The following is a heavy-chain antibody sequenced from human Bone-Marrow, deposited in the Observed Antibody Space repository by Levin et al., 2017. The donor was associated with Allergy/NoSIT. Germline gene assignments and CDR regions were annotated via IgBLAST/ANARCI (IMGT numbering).Heavy chain of an antibody. J-gene: IGHJ4*02. D-gene: IGHD3-3*01. CDR3: ADGGEWSFNFEY. V-gene: IGHV3-23*01. Sequence: GESLKISCAASGFTFSSYAMSWVRQAPGKGLEWVSAISGSGTNTYYADSLKGRFTMSRDNSKNTLYLQMNSLRAEDTAVYYCADGGEWSFNFEYWGQGTLVTVSS. CDR1: GFTFSSYA. CDR2: ISGSGTNT.